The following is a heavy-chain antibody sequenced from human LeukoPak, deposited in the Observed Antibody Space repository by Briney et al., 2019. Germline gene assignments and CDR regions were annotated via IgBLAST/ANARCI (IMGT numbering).Heavy chain of an antibody. CDR1: GFTFSSSA. Sequence: GGSLRLSCAASGFTFSSSAMGWVRQAPGKGLEWVSAISGSGGSTYYADSVKGRFTISRDNSKNTLYLPMNSLRAEDTAVYYCAKDQGSPHYYYYMDVWGKGTTVTVSS. CDR2: ISGSGGST. CDR3: AKDQGSPHYYYYMDV. D-gene: IGHD3-10*01. V-gene: IGHV3-23*01. J-gene: IGHJ6*03.